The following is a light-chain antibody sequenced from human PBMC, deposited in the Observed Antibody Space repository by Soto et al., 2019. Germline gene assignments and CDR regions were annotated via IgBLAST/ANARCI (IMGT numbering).Light chain of an antibody. V-gene: IGLV1-47*01. CDR3: AAWDDCLRGGHV. CDR2: RSD. CDR1: SSNIGTNY. Sequence: QSVLTQPPSASGTPGQRVTISCSGSSSNIGTNYVYWYQQLPGTAPKLLIQRSDQRPSGVPDRFSGSKSGTSASLAISGLRSEDEADYYCAAWDDCLRGGHVFGTGTKVTVL. J-gene: IGLJ1*01.